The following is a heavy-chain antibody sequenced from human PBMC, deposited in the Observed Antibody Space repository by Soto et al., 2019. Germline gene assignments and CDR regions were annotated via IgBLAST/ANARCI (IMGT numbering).Heavy chain of an antibody. J-gene: IGHJ4*02. CDR2: ISYDGSNK. CDR1: GFTFSSYG. CDR3: AKDRHPAYCFDY. Sequence: QAQLVESGGGVVQPGRSRRLSCAASGFTFSSYGMHWVRQAPGKGLEWVAVISYDGSNKYYADSVKGRFTISRDNSKNTLYLQMNSLRAEDTAVYYCAKDRHPAYCFDYWGQGTLVTVSS. V-gene: IGHV3-30*18.